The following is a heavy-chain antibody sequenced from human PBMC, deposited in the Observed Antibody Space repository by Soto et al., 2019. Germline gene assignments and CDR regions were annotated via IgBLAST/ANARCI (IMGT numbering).Heavy chain of an antibody. J-gene: IGHJ4*02. V-gene: IGHV4-59*01. CDR3: ARGYSSSWYKGVTFDE. CDR1: GGSISSYY. D-gene: IGHD6-13*01. CDR2: IYYSGST. Sequence: PSETLSLTCTVSGGSISSYYWSWIRQPPGKGLEWIGYIYYSGSTNYNPSLKSRVTISVDTSKNQFSLKLSSVTAADTAVYYCARGYSSSWYKGVTFDEWGQGTLVTVSS.